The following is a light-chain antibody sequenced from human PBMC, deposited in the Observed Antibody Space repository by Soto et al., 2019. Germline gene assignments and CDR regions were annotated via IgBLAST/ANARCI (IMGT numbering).Light chain of an antibody. CDR3: QSYDSSLSGWV. CDR1: SSNIGAGYD. CDR2: GNS. Sequence: SVLTQPPSVSGAPGQRVTISCTGSSSNIGAGYDVHWYQQLPGTAPKLLICGNSNRPSGVPDRFSGSKSGTSASLAITGLQAEDEADYYYQSYDSSLSGWVFGGVTKLTVL. V-gene: IGLV1-40*01. J-gene: IGLJ3*02.